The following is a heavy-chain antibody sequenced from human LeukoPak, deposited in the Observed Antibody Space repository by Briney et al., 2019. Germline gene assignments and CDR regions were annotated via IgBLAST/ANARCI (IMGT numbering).Heavy chain of an antibody. Sequence: PGRSLRLSCAASGSTFSSYAMHWVRQAPGKGLEWVAVISYDGSNKYYADSVKGRFTISRDNSKNTLYLQMNSLRAEDTAVYYCARDNYYDSSGQNGPYYFDYWGQGTLVTVSS. D-gene: IGHD3-22*01. J-gene: IGHJ4*02. V-gene: IGHV3-30-3*01. CDR2: ISYDGSNK. CDR1: GSTFSSYA. CDR3: ARDNYYDSSGQNGPYYFDY.